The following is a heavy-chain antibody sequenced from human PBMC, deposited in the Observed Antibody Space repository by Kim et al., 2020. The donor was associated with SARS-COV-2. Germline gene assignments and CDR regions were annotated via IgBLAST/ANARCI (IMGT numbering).Heavy chain of an antibody. D-gene: IGHD2-21*02. Sequence: SVKVSCKASGGTFSSYAISWVRQAPGQGLEWMGGIIPIFGTANYAQKFQGRVTITADESTSTAYMELSSLRSEDTAVYYCARESGGNSGFNAFDIWGQGTMVTVSS. CDR1: GGTFSSYA. J-gene: IGHJ3*02. CDR3: ARESGGNSGFNAFDI. V-gene: IGHV1-69*13. CDR2: IIPIFGTA.